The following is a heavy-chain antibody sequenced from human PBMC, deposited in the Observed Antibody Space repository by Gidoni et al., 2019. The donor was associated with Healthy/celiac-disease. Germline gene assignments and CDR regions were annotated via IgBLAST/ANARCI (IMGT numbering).Heavy chain of an antibody. V-gene: IGHV5-10-1*03. Sequence: EVQLVQSGAELKKPGESLRLTSRGSGCTFTSPGISWLRQMPGKGLEWRGRIDPSDSYNNYSPTFQGHVTISADKAISTAYLQWSSLKASDTAMYYCAREGLGDGDYGREGGYWGQGTLVTVSS. CDR2: IDPSDSYN. D-gene: IGHD4-17*01. CDR1: GCTFTSPG. CDR3: AREGLGDGDYGREGGY. J-gene: IGHJ4*02.